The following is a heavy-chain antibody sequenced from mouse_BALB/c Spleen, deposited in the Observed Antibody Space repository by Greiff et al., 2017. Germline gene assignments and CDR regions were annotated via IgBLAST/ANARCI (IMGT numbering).Heavy chain of an antibody. D-gene: IGHD1-1*01. J-gene: IGHJ4*01. Sequence: LQQPGSELVRPGASVKLSCKASGYTFTSYWMHWVKQRPGQGLEWIGNIYPGSGSTNYDEKFKSKATLTVDTSSSTAYMQLSSLTSEDSAVYYCTRGDYGSSYAMDYWGQGTSVTVSS. CDR3: TRGDYGSSYAMDY. V-gene: IGHV1S22*01. CDR1: GYTFTSYW. CDR2: IYPGSGST.